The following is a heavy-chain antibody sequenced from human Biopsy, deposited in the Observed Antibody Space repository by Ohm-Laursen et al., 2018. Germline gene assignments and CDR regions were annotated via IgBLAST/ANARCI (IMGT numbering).Heavy chain of an antibody. D-gene: IGHD3-3*01. J-gene: IGHJ6*02. CDR2: FDPEHGDT. CDR3: CCRSPCGGVIRSNKCYYYGMDV. CDR1: GYTLTELP. Sequence: SVKVSCNVSGYTLTELPIHWVRQAPGKGLEWMGGFDPEHGDTLYAQKFQGRVTMTEDTSTDTAYMELNSRRSEDTAVYYCCCRSPCGGVIRSNKCYYYGMDVWGQGTTVTVSS. V-gene: IGHV1-24*01.